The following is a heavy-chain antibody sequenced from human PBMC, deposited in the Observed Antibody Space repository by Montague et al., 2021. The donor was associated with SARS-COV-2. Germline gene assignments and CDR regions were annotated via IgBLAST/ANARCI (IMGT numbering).Heavy chain of an antibody. D-gene: IGHD2-2*01. V-gene: IGHV4-59*01. J-gene: IGHJ4*02. Sequence: SETLSLTCTVSGGSITSYYWSWIRQPPGKGLEYIGYIYYSGSTNYNPSLKSRVTMPVDTSKNQFSLKLSSVTAADTAVYYCARTPVSGYHGGFDSWGQGALVTVSS. CDR3: ARTPVSGYHGGFDS. CDR2: IYYSGST. CDR1: GGSITSYY.